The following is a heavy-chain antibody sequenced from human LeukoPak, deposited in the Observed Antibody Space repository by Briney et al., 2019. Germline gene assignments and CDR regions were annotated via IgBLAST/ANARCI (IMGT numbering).Heavy chain of an antibody. D-gene: IGHD6-19*01. CDR3: ARDILYSSGWPDDY. CDR1: GFTFSSYS. Sequence: PGGSLRLSCAASGFTFSSYSMNWVRQAPGKGLEWVSSISSSSSYIYYADSVKGRFTISRDNAKNSLYLRMNSLRAEDTALYYCARDILYSSGWPDDYWGQGTLVTVSS. CDR2: ISSSSSYI. J-gene: IGHJ4*02. V-gene: IGHV3-21*04.